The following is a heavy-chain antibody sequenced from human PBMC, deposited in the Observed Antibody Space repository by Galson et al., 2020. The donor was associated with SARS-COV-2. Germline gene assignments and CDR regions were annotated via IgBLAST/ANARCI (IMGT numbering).Heavy chain of an antibody. Sequence: ASVKVSCKASGYTFTSYGISWVRQAPGQGLEWMGWISAYNGNTNYAQKLQGRVTMTTDTSTSTAYMELRSLRSDDTAVYYCARSSLEIMGRRYQRLAGNLDGSGSFDHDYWGQGTLVTVSS. J-gene: IGHJ4*02. V-gene: IGHV1-18*04. CDR3: ARSSLEIMGRRYQRLAGNLDGSGSFDHDY. CDR1: GYTFTSYG. D-gene: IGHD3-10*01. CDR2: ISAYNGNT.